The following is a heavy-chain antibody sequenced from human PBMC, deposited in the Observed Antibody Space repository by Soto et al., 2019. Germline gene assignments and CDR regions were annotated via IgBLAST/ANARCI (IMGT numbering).Heavy chain of an antibody. J-gene: IGHJ6*02. V-gene: IGHV3-30*18. CDR2: ISYDGSNK. CDR1: GFTFSSYG. CDR3: AKGGGYSLRLWYYYGMDV. D-gene: IGHD1-26*01. Sequence: QVQLVESGGGVVQPGRSLRLSCAASGFTFSSYGMHWVRQAPGKGLEWVAVISYDGSNKYYADSVKGRFTISRDNSKNTLYLQMNSLRAEDTAVYYCAKGGGYSLRLWYYYGMDVWGQGTTVTVAS.